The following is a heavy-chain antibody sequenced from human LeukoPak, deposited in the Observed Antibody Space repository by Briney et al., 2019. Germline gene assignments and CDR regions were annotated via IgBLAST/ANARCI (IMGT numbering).Heavy chain of an antibody. CDR2: ISSSGSTI. CDR3: AAFPIVAHDAFDI. J-gene: IGHJ3*02. Sequence: PGGPLRLSCAASGFTFRSYEMNWVREAPGKGLEWVSYISSSGSTIYYADSVKGRFTISRDNAKNSMYLQMNSLRAEDTAVYYCAAFPIVAHDAFDIWGQGTMVTVSS. V-gene: IGHV3-48*03. CDR1: GFTFRSYE. D-gene: IGHD3-22*01.